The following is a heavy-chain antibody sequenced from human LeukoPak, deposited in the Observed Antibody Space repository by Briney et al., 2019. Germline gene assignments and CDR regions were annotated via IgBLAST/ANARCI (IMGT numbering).Heavy chain of an antibody. Sequence: ASVKVPCKASGYTFTGYYMHWVRQAPGQGLEWMGWINPYSGGTNYAQKFQGRVTMTRDTSISTAYMELSRLRSDDTAVYYCAREEKYYYDSSGYYYGSAFDIWGQGTMVTVSS. V-gene: IGHV1-2*02. D-gene: IGHD3-22*01. CDR3: AREEKYYYDSSGYYYGSAFDI. J-gene: IGHJ3*02. CDR1: GYTFTGYY. CDR2: INPYSGGT.